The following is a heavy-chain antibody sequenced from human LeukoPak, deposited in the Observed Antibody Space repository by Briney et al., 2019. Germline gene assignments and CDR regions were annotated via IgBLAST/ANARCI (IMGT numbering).Heavy chain of an antibody. CDR3: ARGDSSGPRVLGSLDI. Sequence: GGSLRLSCAASGFTFSSYGMSWVRQAPGKGLEWVSAISGSGGSTYYADSVKGRFTISRDNSKNTLYLQMNSLRAEDTAVYYCARGDSSGPRVLGSLDIWGQGTMVTVSS. V-gene: IGHV3-23*01. J-gene: IGHJ3*02. CDR2: ISGSGGST. CDR1: GFTFSSYG. D-gene: IGHD3-22*01.